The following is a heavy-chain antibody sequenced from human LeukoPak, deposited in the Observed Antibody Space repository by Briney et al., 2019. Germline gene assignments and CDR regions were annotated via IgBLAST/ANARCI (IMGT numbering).Heavy chain of an antibody. CDR1: GGSFSDYY. CDR2: INHRGNT. CDR3: ARDRYCTSTSCYPDAFDI. V-gene: IGHV4-34*01. J-gene: IGHJ3*02. D-gene: IGHD2-2*01. Sequence: SETLSLTCAVFGGSFSDYYWSWIRQPPGKGLEWIGEINHRGNTHYNPSLKSRVTISVDTSKNQFSLKLSSLTAADTAVYYCARDRYCTSTSCYPDAFDIWGQGTMVTVSS.